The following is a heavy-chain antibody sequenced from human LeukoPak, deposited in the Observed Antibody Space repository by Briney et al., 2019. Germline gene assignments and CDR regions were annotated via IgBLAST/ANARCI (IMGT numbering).Heavy chain of an antibody. D-gene: IGHD6-19*01. V-gene: IGHV1-8*01. CDR2: MNPNTGNT. J-gene: IGHJ4*02. Sequence: GASVKVSCKAPGYTFTSYDINWVRQATGQGLEWMGWMNPNTGNTGYAQKFQGRVTMTRDTSISTAYMELSSLRSDDTAMYYCAKDKSSGWYLDYFDYWGQGTLVIVSS. CDR3: AKDKSSGWYLDYFDY. CDR1: GYTFTSYD.